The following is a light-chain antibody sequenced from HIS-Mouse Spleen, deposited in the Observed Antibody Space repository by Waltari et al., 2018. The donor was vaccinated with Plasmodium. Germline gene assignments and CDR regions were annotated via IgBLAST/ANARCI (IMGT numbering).Light chain of an antibody. CDR1: KLGDKY. Sequence: SYELTQPPSVSVSPGQTATITCSGAKLGDKYACWYQQKPGPSPVLVIYQDSKRPSGIPERFSGSNSGNTATLTISGTQAMDEADYYCQAWDSSTAWVFGGGTKLTVL. CDR3: QAWDSSTAWV. V-gene: IGLV3-1*01. J-gene: IGLJ2*01. CDR2: QDS.